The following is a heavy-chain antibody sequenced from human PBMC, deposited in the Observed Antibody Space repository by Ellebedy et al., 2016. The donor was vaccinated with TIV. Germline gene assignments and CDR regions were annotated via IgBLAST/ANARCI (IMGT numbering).Heavy chain of an antibody. V-gene: IGHV1-8*01. CDR3: ATQGPSGFDY. CDR1: GSTFTSYE. J-gene: IGHJ4*02. Sequence: AASVKVSCKASGSTFTSYEINWVRQATGQGLEWMGWKNPNSGNTGYEQKLQGRVTLTRNTSISTAYMELSSLRSEDPAVYYCATQGPSGFDYWGQGTLVTVSS. CDR2: KNPNSGNT. D-gene: IGHD2-15*01.